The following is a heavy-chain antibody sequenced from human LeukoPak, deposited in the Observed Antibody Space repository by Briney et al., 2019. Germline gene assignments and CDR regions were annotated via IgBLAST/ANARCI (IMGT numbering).Heavy chain of an antibody. J-gene: IGHJ6*02. CDR3: ARIITMVRGVLMRTDYGMDV. Sequence: PGGSLRLSCAAFGFTFSSYWMSWVRQAPGKGLEWVANIKQDGSEKYYVDSVKGRFTISRDNAKNSLYLQMNSLRVEDTAVYYCARIITMVRGVLMRTDYGMDVWGQGTTVTVSS. CDR1: GFTFSSYW. CDR2: IKQDGSEK. V-gene: IGHV3-7*02. D-gene: IGHD3-10*01.